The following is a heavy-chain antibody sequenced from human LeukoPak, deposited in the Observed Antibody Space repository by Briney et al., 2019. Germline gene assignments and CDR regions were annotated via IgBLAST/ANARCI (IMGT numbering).Heavy chain of an antibody. Sequence: GGSLRLSCAASGFTFRSYSMNWVRQAPGKGLEWVSSISSSSSYIYYADSVKGRFTISRDNAKDSLYLQMNSLRAEDTAVYYCARDGYYGSSYGMDVWGQGTTVTVSS. CDR3: ARDGYYGSSYGMDV. D-gene: IGHD3-10*01. CDR1: GFTFRSYS. CDR2: ISSSSSYI. V-gene: IGHV3-21*01. J-gene: IGHJ6*02.